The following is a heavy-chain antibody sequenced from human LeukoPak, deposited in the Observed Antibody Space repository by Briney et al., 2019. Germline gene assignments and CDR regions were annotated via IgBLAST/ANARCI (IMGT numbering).Heavy chain of an antibody. V-gene: IGHV3-30-3*01. J-gene: IGHJ4*02. Sequence: GRSLRLSCAASGFTFSSYAMHWVRQAPGKGLEWVAVISYDGSNKYYADSVKGRFTISRDNSKNTLYLQMNSLRAEDTAVYYCAKDPSLYSGRLSHFDYWGQGTLVTVSS. CDR3: AKDPSLYSGRLSHFDY. D-gene: IGHD1-26*01. CDR1: GFTFSSYA. CDR2: ISYDGSNK.